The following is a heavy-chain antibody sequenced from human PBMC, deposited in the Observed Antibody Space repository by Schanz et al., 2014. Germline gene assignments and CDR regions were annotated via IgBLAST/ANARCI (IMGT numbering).Heavy chain of an antibody. CDR1: GFTFETYL. V-gene: IGHV3-7*01. Sequence: VQVAESGGGLVLLGGSLRLSCDASGFTFETYLMAWVRQAPGKGLEWVASIKQDGSAKNYVDSVKGRFTISRDNPKNSLCLQMNSLRAEDTALYYCARVLGGDEGLDQWGQGTLVTVSS. CDR3: ARVLGGDEGLDQ. D-gene: IGHD4-17*01. CDR2: IKQDGSAK. J-gene: IGHJ4*02.